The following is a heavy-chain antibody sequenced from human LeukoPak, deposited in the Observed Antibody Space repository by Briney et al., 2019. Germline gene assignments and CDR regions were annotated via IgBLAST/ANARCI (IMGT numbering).Heavy chain of an antibody. V-gene: IGHV1-69*05. Sequence: SVKVSCKASGGTFSSYAISWVRQAPGQGLEWMGGIIPIFGTANYAQKFQGRVTITTDESTSTAYMELSSLRSEDTAVYYCASIYDYDSSAQYSQHWGQGTLVTVSS. CDR2: IIPIFGTA. D-gene: IGHD3-22*01. J-gene: IGHJ1*01. CDR3: ASIYDYDSSAQYSQH. CDR1: GGTFSSYA.